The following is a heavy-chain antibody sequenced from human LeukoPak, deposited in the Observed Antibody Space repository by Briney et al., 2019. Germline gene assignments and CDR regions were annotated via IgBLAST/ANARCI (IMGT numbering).Heavy chain of an antibody. J-gene: IGHJ5*02. Sequence: SETLSLTCTVSGGSISSYYWSWLRQPAGKGLERIRRIYNSGSTNYNPPLKSRVAMSVDTSKNQFSLKLSSVTAADTAVYYCAREGYGDYVAWFDPWGQGTLVTVSS. CDR3: AREGYGDYVAWFDP. V-gene: IGHV4-4*07. CDR1: GGSISSYY. D-gene: IGHD4-17*01. CDR2: IYNSGST.